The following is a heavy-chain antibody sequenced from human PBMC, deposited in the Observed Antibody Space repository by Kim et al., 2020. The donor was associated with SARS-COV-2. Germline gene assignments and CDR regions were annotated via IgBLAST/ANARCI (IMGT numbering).Heavy chain of an antibody. CDR3: ARDQYCGGDCYSGNWFDP. D-gene: IGHD2-21*02. Sequence: SETLSLTCTVSGGSISSYYWSWIRQPPGKGLEWIGYIYYSGSTNYNPSLKSRVTISVDTSKNQFSLKLSSVTAADTAVYYCARDQYCGGDCYSGNWFDP. CDR1: GGSISSYY. J-gene: IGHJ5*02. CDR2: IYYSGST. V-gene: IGHV4-59*01.